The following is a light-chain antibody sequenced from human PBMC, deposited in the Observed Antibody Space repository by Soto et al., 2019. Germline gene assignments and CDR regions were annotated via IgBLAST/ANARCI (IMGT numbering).Light chain of an antibody. CDR3: QHRSYWPPRLT. V-gene: IGKV3-11*01. CDR2: DAS. CDR1: RSVSSY. Sequence: EIVLTQSPATLSLSPGERATLSCGASRSVSSYLAWYQQKPGQAPRHLIYDASYRATGIPARFSGSGSGTDFTLTISSLAPEDFAVYYCQHRSYWPPRLTFGGGTKVEIK. J-gene: IGKJ4*01.